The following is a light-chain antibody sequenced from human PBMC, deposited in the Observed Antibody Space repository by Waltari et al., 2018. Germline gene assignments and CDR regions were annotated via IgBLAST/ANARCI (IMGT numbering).Light chain of an antibody. V-gene: IGKV3-20*01. CDR2: KTT. CDR3: PQFGGAAMYT. J-gene: IGKJ2*01. Sequence: MLTESPGTLYLSPGGGATRSCRASQTVETNYVAWYQQKPGKSPKLLSDKTTNRATGVPDRFSGSGSGTDVSLNIDMLEPGYSAVYFCPQFGGAAMYTFGQGTKLEI. CDR1: QTVETNY.